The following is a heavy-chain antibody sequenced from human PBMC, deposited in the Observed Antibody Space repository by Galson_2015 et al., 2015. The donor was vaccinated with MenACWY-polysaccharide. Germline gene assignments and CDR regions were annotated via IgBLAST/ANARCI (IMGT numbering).Heavy chain of an antibody. CDR3: ARGHYGMDV. Sequence: SLRLSCAASGLTFSNWWMTWVRQAPGKGLEWVASIKKDGSEKYYVDSVKGRFTTSRDNARNSLYLQMNGLRAEDTAVYYCARGHYGMDVWGQGTTVTVS. CDR2: IKKDGSEK. J-gene: IGHJ6*02. CDR1: GLTFSNWW. V-gene: IGHV3-7*01.